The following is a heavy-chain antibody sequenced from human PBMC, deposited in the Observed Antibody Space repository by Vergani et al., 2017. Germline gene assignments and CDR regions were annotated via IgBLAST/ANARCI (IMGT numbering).Heavy chain of an antibody. CDR1: GCTFSNFG. CDR3: SKYLRESKVGLPDS. J-gene: IGHJ4*02. D-gene: IGHD2/OR15-2a*01. CDR2: IGKDGINT. V-gene: IGHV3-30*02. Sequence: QVQLVESAGGVVQPGGSLRLSCAASGCTFSNFGMHWIRQAPGKGLEWLAYIGKDGINTRYRDAVKGRFTVSRDNSKDILYLQMDSLRREDTVLYYCSKYLRESKVGLPDSWGPGTLVIVSS.